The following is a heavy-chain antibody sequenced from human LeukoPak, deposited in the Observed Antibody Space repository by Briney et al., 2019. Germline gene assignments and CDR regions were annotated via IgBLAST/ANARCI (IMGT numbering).Heavy chain of an antibody. CDR1: GFTFSNSA. J-gene: IGHJ3*02. D-gene: IGHD4-17*01. V-gene: IGHV3-30*04. CDR3: ARVTTVIPDGFDI. CDR2: ISYDGSNK. Sequence: PGGSLRLSCAASGFTFSNSAMHWVRQAPGKGLEWVAAISYDGSNKYYGDSVKGRFTISRDNSKNILYLQMNSLRAEDTAVYYCARVTTVIPDGFDIWGQGTMVTVSS.